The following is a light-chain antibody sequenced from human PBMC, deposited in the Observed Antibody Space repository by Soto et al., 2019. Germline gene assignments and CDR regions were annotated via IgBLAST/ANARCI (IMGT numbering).Light chain of an antibody. CDR3: FSYAGSSIWV. Sequence: QSALTQPASVSGSPGQSITISCTGTSSDVGGYKYVSWYQQHPGKAPKLMIYEVSNRPSGVSNRFSGSKSGNTASLTISGLQAEDEADYYCFSYAGSSIWVFGGGTKLTVL. J-gene: IGLJ3*02. V-gene: IGLV2-14*01. CDR2: EVS. CDR1: SSDVGGYKY.